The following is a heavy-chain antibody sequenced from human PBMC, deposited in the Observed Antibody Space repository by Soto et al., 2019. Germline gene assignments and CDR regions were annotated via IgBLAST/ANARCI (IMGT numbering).Heavy chain of an antibody. V-gene: IGHV4-59*01. CDR2: IYYTGST. CDR1: SGSISTYY. Sequence: SETLSLTCTVSSGSISTYYWTWVRQPPGKGLEWIVYIYYTGSTNYNPSLKSRVTISVDMSKNQFSLKLSSVTAADTAVYYCARGKYLVGTTVIDSGGQGSLVTVSS. D-gene: IGHD1-26*01. CDR3: ARGKYLVGTTVIDS. J-gene: IGHJ4*02.